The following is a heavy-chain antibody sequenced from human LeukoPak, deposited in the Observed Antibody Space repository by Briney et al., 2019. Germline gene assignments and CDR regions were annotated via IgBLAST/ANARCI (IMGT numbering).Heavy chain of an antibody. CDR3: ATVGYYDFWSGSTLTNWFDP. D-gene: IGHD3-3*01. CDR1: GYTFTSYA. V-gene: IGHV1-3*01. J-gene: IGHJ5*02. Sequence: ASVKVSCKASGYTFTSYAMHWVRQAPGQRLEWMGWINAGNGNTKYSQKFQGRVTMTEDTSTDTAYMELSSLRSEDTAVYYCATVGYYDFWSGSTLTNWFDPWGQGTLVTVSS. CDR2: INAGNGNT.